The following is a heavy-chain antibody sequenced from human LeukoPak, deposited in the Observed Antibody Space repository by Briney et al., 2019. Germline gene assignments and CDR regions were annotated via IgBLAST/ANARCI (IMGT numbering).Heavy chain of an antibody. CDR2: ISYDGSNK. Sequence: PGGSLRLSCAASGFTFSSYGMHWVHQAPGKGLEWVAVISYDGSNKYYADSVKGRFTISRDNSKNTLYLQMNSLRAEDTAVYYCAKDRPYDSSGYLDYWGQGTLVTVSS. D-gene: IGHD3-22*01. V-gene: IGHV3-30*18. CDR3: AKDRPYDSSGYLDY. CDR1: GFTFSSYG. J-gene: IGHJ4*02.